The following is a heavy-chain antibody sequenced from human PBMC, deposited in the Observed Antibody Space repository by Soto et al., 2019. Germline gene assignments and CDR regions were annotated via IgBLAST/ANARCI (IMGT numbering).Heavy chain of an antibody. CDR2: ISGSGGST. Sequence: LRLSCAASGFTFSSYAMSWVRQAPGKGLEWVSAISGSGGSTYYADSVKGRFTISRDNSKNTLYLQMNSLRAEDTAVYYCAKEERYYYYYGMDVWGQGTTVTVYS. CDR1: GFTFSSYA. J-gene: IGHJ6*02. V-gene: IGHV3-23*01. CDR3: AKEERYYYYYGMDV.